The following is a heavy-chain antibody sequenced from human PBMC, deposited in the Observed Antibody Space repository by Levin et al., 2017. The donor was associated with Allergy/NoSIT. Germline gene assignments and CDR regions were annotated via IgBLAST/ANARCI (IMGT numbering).Heavy chain of an antibody. D-gene: IGHD6-19*01. CDR3: ARSHSSGWAPVDY. CDR2: TRNKANSYTT. J-gene: IGHJ4*02. Sequence: GGSLRLSCAASGFTLSDYYIDWVRQAPGKGLEWVGRTRNKANSYTTEYAASVKGRFTISRDDSKNSLYLQMNSLKTEDTAVYYCARSHSSGWAPVDYWGQGTLVTVSA. V-gene: IGHV3-72*01. CDR1: GFTLSDYY.